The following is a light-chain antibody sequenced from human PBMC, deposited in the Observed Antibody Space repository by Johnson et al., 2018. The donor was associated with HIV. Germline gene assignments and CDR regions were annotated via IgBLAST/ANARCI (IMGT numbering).Light chain of an antibody. CDR3: GTWDSSLNSYG. V-gene: IGLV1-51*02. CDR1: SSNIGNNY. J-gene: IGLJ1*01. Sequence: QSVLTQPPSVSAAPGQKVTISCSGSSSNIGNNYVSWYQQLPGTAHKLLIYENNKRPSGIPDRFSGSKSGTSTTLGITGLQTGDEADYYCGTWDSSLNSYGFGTGTKVSVL. CDR2: ENN.